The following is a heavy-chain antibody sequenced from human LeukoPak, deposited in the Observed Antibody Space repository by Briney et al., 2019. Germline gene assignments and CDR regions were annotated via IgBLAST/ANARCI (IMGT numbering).Heavy chain of an antibody. CDR2: TYYRSKWYN. Sequence: SQTLSLTCAISGDSVSSNSAAWNWIRQSPSRGLEWLGRTYYRSKWYNDYAVSVKSRITINPDTSKNQFSLQLHSVTPEDMAVYYCAREVEQQLRYNWFDPWGQGALVIVSS. CDR3: AREVEQQLRYNWFDP. D-gene: IGHD6-13*01. CDR1: GDSVSSNSAA. J-gene: IGHJ5*02. V-gene: IGHV6-1*01.